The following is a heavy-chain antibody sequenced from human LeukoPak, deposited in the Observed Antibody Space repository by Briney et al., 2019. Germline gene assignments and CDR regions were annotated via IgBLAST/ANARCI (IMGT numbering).Heavy chain of an antibody. CDR1: GYTFTSYY. D-gene: IGHD3-10*01. CDR3: ARGNFYDNKGYSPELRY. Sequence: ASVQVSCKTSGYTFTSYYIHWLRQAPGQRFEWMGWSDPKSGATKYEHFQGRVTMIRDTSISTAYMELSRLTSDDTAVYYCARGNFYDNKGYSPELRYWGQGTLVTVSS. V-gene: IGHV1-2*02. J-gene: IGHJ4*02. CDR2: SDPKSGAT.